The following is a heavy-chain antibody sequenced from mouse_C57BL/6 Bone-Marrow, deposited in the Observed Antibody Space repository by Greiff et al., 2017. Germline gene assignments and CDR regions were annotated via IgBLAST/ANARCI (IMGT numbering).Heavy chain of an antibody. J-gene: IGHJ2*01. CDR2: INPNNGGT. CDR1: GYTFTDYY. V-gene: IGHV1-26*01. CDR3: ARYFSITTVGDY. D-gene: IGHD1-1*01. Sequence: EVQLQQSGPELVKPGASVKISCKASGYTFTDYYMNWVKQSHGKSLEWIGDINPNNGGTSYNQKFKGKATLTVDKSSSTAYMELRSLTSEDSAVYYCARYFSITTVGDYWGQGTTLTVSS.